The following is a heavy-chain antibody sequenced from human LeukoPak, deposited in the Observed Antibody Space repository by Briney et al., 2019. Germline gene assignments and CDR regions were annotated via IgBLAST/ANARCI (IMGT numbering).Heavy chain of an antibody. CDR2: MNPNSGNT. CDR3: AGLSINWNALGY. V-gene: IGHV1-8*01. Sequence: ASVKVSCKASGYTFTSYDINWVRQATGQGLEWMGWMNPNSGNTGYAQKFQGRVTMTRNTSISTAYMELSSLRSEDTAVYYCAGLSINWNALGYWGQGTLVTVSS. D-gene: IGHD1-1*01. J-gene: IGHJ4*02. CDR1: GYTFTSYD.